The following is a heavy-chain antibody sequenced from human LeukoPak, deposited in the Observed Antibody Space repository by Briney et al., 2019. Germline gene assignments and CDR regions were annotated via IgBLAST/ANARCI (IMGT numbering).Heavy chain of an antibody. CDR3: VRDVHFSFDS. V-gene: IGHV3-48*01. J-gene: IGHJ4*02. CDR2: MRSNDNTI. Sequence: GGSLRLSCAASGFIFNTYSMNWVRQAPGKGLEWVSYMRSNDNTIYYADSVRGRVTISSDNAQNSLYLQMNSLRAEDTAVYYCVRDVHFSFDSWGQGTLVTVSS. CDR1: GFIFNTYS.